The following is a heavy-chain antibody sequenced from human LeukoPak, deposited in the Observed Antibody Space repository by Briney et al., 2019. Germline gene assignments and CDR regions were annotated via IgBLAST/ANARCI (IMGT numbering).Heavy chain of an antibody. V-gene: IGHV4-4*02. D-gene: IGHD2-15*01. J-gene: IGHJ2*01. CDR1: GGSISGRNW. Sequence: SSETLSLTCAVSGGSISGRNWWNWVRQPPGKGLEWIGEIHHSGESNYNPSLKSRDTLSIDKSTNQFSLKLSSVTAADTAIYYCARDSPAYCSGNNCYNWYFDLWGRGILITVSS. CDR2: IHHSGES. CDR3: ARDSPAYCSGNNCYNWYFDL.